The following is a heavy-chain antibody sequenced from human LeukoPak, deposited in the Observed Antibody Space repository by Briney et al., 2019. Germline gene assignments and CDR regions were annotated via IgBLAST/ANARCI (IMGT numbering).Heavy chain of an antibody. V-gene: IGHV3-7*01. Sequence: GGSLRLSCAASGFTFSSYWMSWVRQAPGKGLEWVANIKQDGSEKYYVDSVKGRFTISRDNAKNSLYLQMNSLRAEDTAVYYCASGGYCSSTSCHFLRYWGQGTLVTVSS. CDR2: IKQDGSEK. D-gene: IGHD2-2*01. CDR3: ASGGYCSSTSCHFLRY. J-gene: IGHJ4*02. CDR1: GFTFSSYW.